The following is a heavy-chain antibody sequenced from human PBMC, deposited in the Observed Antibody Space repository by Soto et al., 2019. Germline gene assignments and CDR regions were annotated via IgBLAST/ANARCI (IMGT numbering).Heavy chain of an antibody. CDR3: ARAPGGNSIHFVY. CDR1: GGSVSSGSYY. Sequence: PSETLSLTCTVSGGSVSSGSYYWSWIRQPPGKGLEWIGYIYYSGSTNYNPSLKSRVTISVDTSKNQFSLKLSSVTAADTAVYYCARAPGGNSIHFVYWGQGTLVTVSS. CDR2: IYYSGST. D-gene: IGHD2-21*02. J-gene: IGHJ4*02. V-gene: IGHV4-61*01.